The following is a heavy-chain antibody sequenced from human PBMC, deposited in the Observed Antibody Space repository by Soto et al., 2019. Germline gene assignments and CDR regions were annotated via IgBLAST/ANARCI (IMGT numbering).Heavy chain of an antibody. Sequence: QVQLQESGPGLVKPSETLSLTCTVSGGSISRYYWSWIRQPPGKGLEWIGYMYNTGSTVYNPPFKSRVTISEDTSKNQFSLTLNSVTAAATAVYYCARDLWGYCGTDCYPLDVWGQGTTVTVSS. J-gene: IGHJ6*02. CDR3: ARDLWGYCGTDCYPLDV. CDR2: MYNTGST. V-gene: IGHV4-59*01. D-gene: IGHD2-21*02. CDR1: GGSISRYY.